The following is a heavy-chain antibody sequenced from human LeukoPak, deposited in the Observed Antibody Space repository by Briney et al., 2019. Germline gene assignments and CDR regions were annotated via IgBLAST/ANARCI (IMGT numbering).Heavy chain of an antibody. Sequence: PSETLSLTCAVYGGSFSGYYWSWIRQPPGKGLEWIGEINHSGCTNYNPSLKSRVTISVDTSKNQFSLKLSSVTAADTAVYYCVRGSASTWGQGTLVTVSS. D-gene: IGHD3-10*01. CDR3: VRGSAST. CDR1: GGSFSGYY. J-gene: IGHJ5*02. V-gene: IGHV4-34*01. CDR2: INHSGCT.